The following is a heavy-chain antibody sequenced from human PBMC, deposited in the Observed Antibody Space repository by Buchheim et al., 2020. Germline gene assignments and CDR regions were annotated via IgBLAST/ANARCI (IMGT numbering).Heavy chain of an antibody. J-gene: IGHJ4*02. CDR2: INENGRDK. CDR3: AREDGRNTNDY. Sequence: EVQLVESGGGLVQPGGSLRLSCVGSGFTFNNYWMSWVRQAPGKELEWLANINENGRDKYYVDSVKGRFTISRDNAENSLYLQMSSLKVEDTAVYYCAREDGRNTNDYWGQGTL. V-gene: IGHV3-7*01. D-gene: IGHD5-24*01. CDR1: GFTFNNYW.